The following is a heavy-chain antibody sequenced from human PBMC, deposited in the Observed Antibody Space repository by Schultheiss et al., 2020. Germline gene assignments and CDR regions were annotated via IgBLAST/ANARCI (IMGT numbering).Heavy chain of an antibody. Sequence: GGSLRLSCAASGFTFSSYEMNWVRQAPGKGLEWVSYISSSGSTIYYADSVKGRFTISRDNAKNSLYLQMNSLRAEDTAVYYCAREPRRLRYCSGGSCYLEGGSFHWGQGTLVTVSS. CDR2: ISSSGSTI. CDR3: AREPRRLRYCSGGSCYLEGGSFH. J-gene: IGHJ4*02. V-gene: IGHV3-48*03. D-gene: IGHD2-15*01. CDR1: GFTFSSYE.